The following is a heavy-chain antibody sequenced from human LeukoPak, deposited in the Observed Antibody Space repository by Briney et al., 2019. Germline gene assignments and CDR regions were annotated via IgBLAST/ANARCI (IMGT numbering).Heavy chain of an antibody. CDR1: GFTFSSYT. Sequence: GGSLRLSCAASGFTFSSYTMSWVRQAPGKGLEWVSTITTSDGNTYYADSVKGRFTVSRDNSKNTLYLQMNSLRAEDTAVYFCARSRDGYKRFDSWGQGTLVTVSS. J-gene: IGHJ4*02. CDR2: ITTSDGNT. CDR3: ARSRDGYKRFDS. V-gene: IGHV3-23*01. D-gene: IGHD5-24*01.